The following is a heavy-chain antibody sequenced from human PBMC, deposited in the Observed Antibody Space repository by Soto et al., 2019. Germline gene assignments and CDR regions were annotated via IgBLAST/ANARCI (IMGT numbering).Heavy chain of an antibody. CDR1: GGSISSGDNY. Sequence: QVQLQESGPGLLKPSQTLSLTCTVSGGSISSGDNYWSWVRQPPGKGLEWIGYIYYSGSTYFNPSLKSRVTMSVDTSKNQFSLKLSSVTAADTAVYYCAREGIGRAFDIWGQGTMVTVS. D-gene: IGHD2-15*01. V-gene: IGHV4-30-4*01. J-gene: IGHJ3*02. CDR2: IYYSGST. CDR3: AREGIGRAFDI.